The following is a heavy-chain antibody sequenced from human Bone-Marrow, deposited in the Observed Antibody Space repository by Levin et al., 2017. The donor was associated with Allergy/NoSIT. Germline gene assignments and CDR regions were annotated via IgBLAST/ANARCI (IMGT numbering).Heavy chain of an antibody. CDR1: GFTFSSYA. D-gene: IGHD6-13*01. CDR2: ISGSGGST. Sequence: GASVKVSCAASGFTFSSYAMSWVRQAPGKGLEWVSAISGSGGSTYYADSVKGRFTISRDNSKNTLYLQMNSLRAEATAVYYCAKDLLPSSSWYVRVVSAVAYDYWGQGTLVTVSS. CDR3: AKDLLPSSSWYVRVVSAVAYDY. V-gene: IGHV3-23*01. J-gene: IGHJ4*02.